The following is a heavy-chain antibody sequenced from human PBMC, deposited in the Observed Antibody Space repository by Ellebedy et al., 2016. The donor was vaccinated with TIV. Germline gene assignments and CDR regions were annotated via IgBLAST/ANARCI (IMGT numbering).Heavy chain of an antibody. CDR3: ARTSTMVRGALDY. D-gene: IGHD3-10*01. CDR2: FHYSGTT. CDR1: DGSIRSYH. J-gene: IGHJ4*02. V-gene: IGHV4-59*01. Sequence: SETLSLXXTVSDGSIRSYHWSWIRQSPGKGLEWIGYFHYSGTTNYNPSLKSRLFISVDTSKNQFSLNLSSVTAAGTGVYYCARTSTMVRGALDYWGQGTLVTVSS.